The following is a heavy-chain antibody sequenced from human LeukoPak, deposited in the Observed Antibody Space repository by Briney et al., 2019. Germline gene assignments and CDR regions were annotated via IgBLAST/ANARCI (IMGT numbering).Heavy chain of an antibody. D-gene: IGHD6-19*01. CDR2: ISGSGGST. V-gene: IGHV3-23*01. J-gene: IGHJ4*02. CDR3: AKDLEWQWLVGPFDY. CDR1: GFTFSSYA. Sequence: PGGSLRLSCAASGFTFSSYAMSWVRQAPGKGLEWVSAISGSGGSTYYADSVKGRFTISRDNSKNTLYLQMNSLRAEDTAVYYCAKDLEWQWLVGPFDYWGQGTLVTVSS.